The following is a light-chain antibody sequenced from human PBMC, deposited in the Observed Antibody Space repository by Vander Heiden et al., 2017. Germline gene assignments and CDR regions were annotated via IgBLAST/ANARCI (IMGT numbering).Light chain of an antibody. J-gene: IGKJ1*01. V-gene: IGKV3-20*01. CDR3: QHYDNSVWT. Sequence: EVVLTQSPGTLSLSPGERATLSCRASQSVSRSYLAWYQQKPGQAPRLLIYAASSRATGIPDRFSGSGSGADFTLTISRLELEDFAVYYCQHYDNSVWTFGQGTKVEI. CDR1: QSVSRSY. CDR2: AAS.